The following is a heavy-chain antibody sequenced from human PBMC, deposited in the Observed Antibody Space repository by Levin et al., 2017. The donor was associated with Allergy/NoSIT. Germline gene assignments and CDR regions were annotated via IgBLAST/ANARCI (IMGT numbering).Heavy chain of an antibody. J-gene: IGHJ5*02. CDR3: ARREYCTNGVCYDGWFDP. CDR1: CVSISFCSYF. D-gene: IGHD2-8*01. Sequence: SAPLSLPFIFSCVSISFCSYFCGWIRQSPFPFLAWLGRLSSRGSTYYNPSLKSRVTISVDTSKNQFSLKLSSVTAADTAVYYCARREYCTNGVCYDGWFDPWGQGTLVTVSS. V-gene: IGHV4-39*01. CDR2: LSSRGST.